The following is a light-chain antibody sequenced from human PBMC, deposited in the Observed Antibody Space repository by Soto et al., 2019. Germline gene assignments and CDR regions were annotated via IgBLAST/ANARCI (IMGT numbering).Light chain of an antibody. CDR1: QSISSW. Sequence: DIQMTQSPSTLSASVGDRVTFTCRASQSISSWLAWFQQKPGKAPRLVIYEASSLQSGVPDRFSGSGAGTEFTLKISAVEAEDVGVYYCLQTTAFPHTFGQGTKLEIK. CDR2: EAS. CDR3: LQTTAFPHT. J-gene: IGKJ2*01. V-gene: IGKV1-5*03.